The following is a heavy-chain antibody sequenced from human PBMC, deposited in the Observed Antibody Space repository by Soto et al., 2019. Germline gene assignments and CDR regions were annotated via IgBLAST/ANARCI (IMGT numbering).Heavy chain of an antibody. J-gene: IGHJ4*02. CDR3: ARDMYYYDSSGYSNGAFDY. Sequence: GGSLRLSCAASGFAFSSYGMHWVRQAPGKGLEWVAVIWYDGSNKYYADSVKGRFTISRDNSKNTLYLQMNSLRAEDTAVYYCARDMYYYDSSGYSNGAFDYWGQGTLVTVSS. CDR1: GFAFSSYG. D-gene: IGHD3-22*01. CDR2: IWYDGSNK. V-gene: IGHV3-33*01.